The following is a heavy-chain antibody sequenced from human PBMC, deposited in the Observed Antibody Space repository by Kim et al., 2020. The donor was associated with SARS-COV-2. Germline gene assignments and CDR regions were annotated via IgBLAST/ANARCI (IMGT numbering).Heavy chain of an antibody. CDR2: LYSDGSST. D-gene: IGHD6-13*01. Sequence: GGSLRLSCAASGFILSTYAMSWVRQAPGKGLEWLSVLYSDGSSTYYADSVKGRFTISRDYSKNTLYLQMNSLRAEDTAVYYCARIAAAVNDAFDIWGQGTMVTVSS. V-gene: IGHV3-23*03. J-gene: IGHJ3*02. CDR1: GFILSTYA. CDR3: ARIAAAVNDAFDI.